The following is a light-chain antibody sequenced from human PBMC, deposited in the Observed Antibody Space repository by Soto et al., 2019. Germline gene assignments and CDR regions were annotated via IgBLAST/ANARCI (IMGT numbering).Light chain of an antibody. CDR3: QQYNNWPHT. J-gene: IGKJ1*01. CDR2: GAS. V-gene: IGKV3-15*01. Sequence: EIVMTQSPATLSVSPGERATLSCRASQSVSSNLAWYQQKPGQAPRLLIYGASTRATGIPARFSGSGSGTDFTLTISSLQSEDFAVYYCQQYNNWPHTFAQGTKVEIK. CDR1: QSVSSN.